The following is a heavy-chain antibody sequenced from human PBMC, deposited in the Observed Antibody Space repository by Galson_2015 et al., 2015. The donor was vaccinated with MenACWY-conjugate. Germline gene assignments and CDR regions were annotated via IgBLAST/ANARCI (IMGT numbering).Heavy chain of an antibody. CDR1: GFTFSNYG. D-gene: IGHD2-15*01. V-gene: IGHV3-23*01. CDR2: MSRSGTT. CDR3: AREGLSSDDTCYFYDY. J-gene: IGHJ4*02. Sequence: SLRLSCAASGFTFSNYGMAWVRQAPGKGLDWVSAMSRSGTTYYAASVKGRFTISRDNDKNTLYLQMNSLRVEDTAVYYCAREGLSSDDTCYFYDYWGQGTLVTVSS.